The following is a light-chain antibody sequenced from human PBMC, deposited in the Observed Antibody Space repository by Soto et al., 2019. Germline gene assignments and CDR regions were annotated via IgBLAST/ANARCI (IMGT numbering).Light chain of an antibody. V-gene: IGKV3-15*01. CDR2: GAS. CDR3: QQYHNWPWT. CDR1: QSVSSN. J-gene: IGKJ1*01. Sequence: EIVMTQSPATLSVFLGERATLSCRASQSVSSNLAWYQQKPGQAPRLLIYGASARATGIPARFSGSGSGTEFTLTISSLQSEDFALYYCQQYHNWPWTFGQGTKVEIK.